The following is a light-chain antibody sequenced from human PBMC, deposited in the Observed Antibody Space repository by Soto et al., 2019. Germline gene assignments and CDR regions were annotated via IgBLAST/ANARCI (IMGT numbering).Light chain of an antibody. V-gene: IGLV2-14*01. CDR3: SSYTSSSTLV. Sequence: QSVLTQPASVSGSPGQSITISCTGTSSDVGGYNYVSWYQQHPGKAPKVVIYEVSNRPSWISNRFSGSKSGNTASLTISGLQAEDEADYYCSSYTSSSTLVFGGGTKLTV. CDR2: EVS. J-gene: IGLJ2*01. CDR1: SSDVGGYNY.